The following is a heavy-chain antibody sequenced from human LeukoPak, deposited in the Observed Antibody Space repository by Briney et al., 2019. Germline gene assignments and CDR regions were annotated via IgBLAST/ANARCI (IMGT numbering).Heavy chain of an antibody. D-gene: IGHD2-15*01. CDR3: ARASELHFDY. Sequence: ASVKVPCKASGYTFTSYYMHWVRQAPGQGLEWMGIINPSGGSTSYARKFQGRVTMTRDTSTSTVYMELSSLRSEDTAVYYCARASELHFDYWGQGTLVTVSS. V-gene: IGHV1-46*03. CDR1: GYTFTSYY. CDR2: INPSGGST. J-gene: IGHJ4*02.